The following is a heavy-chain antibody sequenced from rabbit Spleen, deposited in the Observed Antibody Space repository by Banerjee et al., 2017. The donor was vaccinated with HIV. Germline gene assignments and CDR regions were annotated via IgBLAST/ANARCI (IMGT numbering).Heavy chain of an antibody. Sequence: QSLEESGGDLVKPGASLTLTCTASGFSFSSSYWICWVRQAPGKGLEWIACIYGGSSGSTYYASWAKGRFTISKTSSTTVTLQMTSLTAADTATYFCAREHYDYYYGMDLWGPGTLVTVS. CDR2: IYGGSSGST. CDR1: GFSFSSSYW. CDR3: AREHYDYYYGMDL. V-gene: IGHV1S40*01. J-gene: IGHJ6*01. D-gene: IGHD2-1*01.